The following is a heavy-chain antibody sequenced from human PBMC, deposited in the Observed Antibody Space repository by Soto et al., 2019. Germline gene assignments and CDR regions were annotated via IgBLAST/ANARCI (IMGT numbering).Heavy chain of an antibody. CDR1: GYTFTSYG. Sequence: ASVKVSCKASGYTFTSYGISWVRQAPGQGLEWMGWISAYNGNTNYAQKLQGRVTITRDTSASTAYMELSSLRSEDTAVYYCARGVTIFGVVTPNWFDPWGQGTLVTVSS. CDR2: ISAYNGNT. D-gene: IGHD3-3*01. CDR3: ARGVTIFGVVTPNWFDP. J-gene: IGHJ5*02. V-gene: IGHV1-18*01.